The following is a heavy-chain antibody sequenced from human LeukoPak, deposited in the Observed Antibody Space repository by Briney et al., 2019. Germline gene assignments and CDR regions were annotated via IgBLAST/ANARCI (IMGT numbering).Heavy chain of an antibody. V-gene: IGHV4-39*07. CDR2: INHSGST. Sequence: SETLSLTCTVSGGSISSSSYYWGWIRQPPGKGLEWIGEINHSGSTNYNPSLESRVTISVDTSKNQFSLKLSSVTAADTAVYYCARGSGYYYDSSRINDAFDIWGQGTMVTVSS. CDR1: GGSISSSSYY. J-gene: IGHJ3*02. D-gene: IGHD3-22*01. CDR3: ARGSGYYYDSSRINDAFDI.